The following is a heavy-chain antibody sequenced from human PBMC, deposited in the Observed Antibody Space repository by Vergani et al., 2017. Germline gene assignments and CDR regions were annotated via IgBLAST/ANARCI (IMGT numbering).Heavy chain of an antibody. D-gene: IGHD3-9*01. CDR1: GFTFSSYG. J-gene: IGHJ4*02. Sequence: QVQLVESGGGVVQPGRSLRLSCAASGFTFSSYGMHWVRQAPGKGLEWVAVIWYDGSNKYYADSVKGRFTISRDNSKNTLYLQMNSLRAEDTAVYYCAGKTSAYDILTGYYHTHPFDYWGQGTLVTVSS. CDR3: AGKTSAYDILTGYYHTHPFDY. V-gene: IGHV3-33*01. CDR2: IWYDGSNK.